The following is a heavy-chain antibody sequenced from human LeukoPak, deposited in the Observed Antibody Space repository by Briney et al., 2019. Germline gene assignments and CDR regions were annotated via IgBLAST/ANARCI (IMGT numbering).Heavy chain of an antibody. CDR2: IIPIFGTA. Sequence: ASVKVSCKASGGTFSSYAISWVRQAPGRGLEWMGGIIPIFGTANYAQKFQGRVTITADESTSTAYMELSSLRSEDTAVYYCAGGICSSTSCYRGSWFDPWGQGTLVTVSS. V-gene: IGHV1-69*13. CDR3: AGGICSSTSCYRGSWFDP. D-gene: IGHD2-2*02. J-gene: IGHJ5*02. CDR1: GGTFSSYA.